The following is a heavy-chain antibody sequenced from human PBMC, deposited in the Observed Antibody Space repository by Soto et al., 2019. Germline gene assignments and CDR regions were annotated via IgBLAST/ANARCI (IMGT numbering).Heavy chain of an antibody. J-gene: IGHJ4*02. CDR3: TKNSAYALDY. CDR2: LHHGGST. CDR1: RYSINNNNW. V-gene: IGHV4-4*02. Sequence: SETLSLTCDVSRYSINNNNWWSWVRQPPGGGLGWFWELHHGGSTNYNPSLESRFTFSIDISKNQLFLKLSSVTAADTAVYYFTKNSAYALDYWGQGTLVTVSS. D-gene: IGHD5-12*01.